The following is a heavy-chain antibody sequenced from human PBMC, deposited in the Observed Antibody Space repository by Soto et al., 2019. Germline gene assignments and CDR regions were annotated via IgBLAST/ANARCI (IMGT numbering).Heavy chain of an antibody. J-gene: IGHJ3*02. CDR3: ARANDDYGAHDAFDI. V-gene: IGHV3-30-3*01. CDR2: ISYDGSNK. D-gene: IGHD4-17*01. CDR1: GFTFSSYA. Sequence: QVQLVESGGGVVQPGRSLRLSCAASGFTFSSYAMHWVRQAPGKGLEWVAVISYDGSNKYYADSVKGRFTISRDNSKNTLYLQMNSLRAEDTAVYYCARANDDYGAHDAFDIWGQGTMVTVSS.